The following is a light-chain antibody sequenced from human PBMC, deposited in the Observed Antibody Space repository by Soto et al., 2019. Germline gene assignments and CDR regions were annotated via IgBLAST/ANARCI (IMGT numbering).Light chain of an antibody. CDR1: QSVTSSS. V-gene: IGKV3-20*01. Sequence: EIVLTQSPGTLSLSPGERATLSCRASQSVTSSSLAWYQQKPGQAPRLLIYGASSRATGIPDRFSGSGSGTDFTLTISGLEPEDFAVYYCQQFGGSPPISFGQGTRLEI. CDR2: GAS. CDR3: QQFGGSPPIS. J-gene: IGKJ5*01.